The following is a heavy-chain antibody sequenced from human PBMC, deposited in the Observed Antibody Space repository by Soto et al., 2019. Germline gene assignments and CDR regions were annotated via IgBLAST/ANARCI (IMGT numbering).Heavy chain of an antibody. CDR1: EFSFSTRW. D-gene: IGHD6-19*01. CDR2: IKQDGGEK. Sequence: EVQLVESGGTLVPPGGSLRLSCAVSEFSFSTRWMTWVRQAPGKGLEWVANIKQDGGEKNYLESVRGRFTISIDSAKKSLYLDMNSLRADDTAVYYCAGGSGWTSDSWGQGTRVTVSS. CDR3: AGGSGWTSDS. V-gene: IGHV3-7*05. J-gene: IGHJ4*02.